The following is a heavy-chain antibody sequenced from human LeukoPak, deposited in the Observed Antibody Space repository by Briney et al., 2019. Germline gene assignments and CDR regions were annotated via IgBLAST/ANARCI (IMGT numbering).Heavy chain of an antibody. CDR2: VYYNGNT. D-gene: IGHD1-26*01. CDR1: GGSISGHY. Sequence: PSETLSLTCTVSGGSISGHYWNWIRQPPGKGLEWIGYVYYNGNTRYNPSLKSRVTISVDTSNNQFSLILSSVTAADTAVYYCAREVPGAGHLDSWGQGTLVPVSS. CDR3: AREVPGAGHLDS. V-gene: IGHV4-59*11. J-gene: IGHJ4*02.